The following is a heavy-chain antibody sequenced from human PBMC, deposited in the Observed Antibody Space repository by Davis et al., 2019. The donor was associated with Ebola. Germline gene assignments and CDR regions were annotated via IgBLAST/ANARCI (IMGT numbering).Heavy chain of an antibody. J-gene: IGHJ4*02. CDR3: ARALSSGWFGYYFDY. Sequence: MPSETLSLTCAVSGGSISSYYWSWIRQHPGKGLEWIGYIYYSGSTYYNPSLKSRVTISVDTSKNQFSLKLSSVTAADTAVYYCARALSSGWFGYYFDYWGQGALVTVSS. CDR1: GGSISSYY. V-gene: IGHV4-31*11. CDR2: IYYSGST. D-gene: IGHD6-19*01.